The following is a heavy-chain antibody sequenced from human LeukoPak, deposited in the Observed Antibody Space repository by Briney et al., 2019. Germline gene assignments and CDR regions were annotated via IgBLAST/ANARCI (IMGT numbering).Heavy chain of an antibody. V-gene: IGHV1-8*01. D-gene: IGHD2-21*01. Sequence: GASVKVSCKASGYTFTSYDINWVRQATGQGLEWMGWMNPNSGNTGYAQKFQGRVTMTKDTSTRTVYMELSSLRSDDTAVYYCARGGCGGECSFDYWGQGTLVTVSS. J-gene: IGHJ4*02. CDR3: ARGGCGGECSFDY. CDR2: MNPNSGNT. CDR1: GYTFTSYD.